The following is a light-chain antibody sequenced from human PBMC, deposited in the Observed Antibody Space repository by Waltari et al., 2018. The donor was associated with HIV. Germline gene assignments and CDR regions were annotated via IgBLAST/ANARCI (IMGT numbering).Light chain of an antibody. Sequence: EIVLTQSPATLSLSPGARATLSCRASQSVNSYLAWYQQKPGQAPRLLIYDASNSASGIPARFSGSGSGTDFTLTISSLEPEDFAVYYCQQRSTSITFGQGTRLDIK. CDR3: QQRSTSIT. CDR1: QSVNSY. J-gene: IGKJ5*01. CDR2: DAS. V-gene: IGKV3-11*01.